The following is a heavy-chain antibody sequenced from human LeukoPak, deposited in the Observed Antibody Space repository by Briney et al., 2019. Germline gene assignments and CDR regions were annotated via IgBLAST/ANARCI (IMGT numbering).Heavy chain of an antibody. CDR3: AREVGYDSSGYYDYYYYMDV. D-gene: IGHD3-22*01. CDR2: INPNSGGT. V-gene: IGHV1-2*02. J-gene: IGHJ6*03. Sequence: GASVKVSCKASGYTFTGYYMHWVRQAPGQGLEWMGWINPNSGGTNYAQKFRGRVTMTRDTSISTAYMELSRLRSDDTAVYYCAREVGYDSSGYYDYYYYMDVWGKGTTVTVSS. CDR1: GYTFTGYY.